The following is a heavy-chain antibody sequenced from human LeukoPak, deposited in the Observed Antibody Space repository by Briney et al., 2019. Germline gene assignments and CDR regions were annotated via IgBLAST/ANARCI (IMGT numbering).Heavy chain of an antibody. J-gene: IGHJ4*02. CDR1: GYSISSGYY. CDR3: ARHHRPHSSSWLNY. V-gene: IGHV4-38-2*01. CDR2: IYHSGSA. D-gene: IGHD6-13*01. Sequence: SETLSLTCAVSGYSISSGYYWGWIRQPPGKGLEWIGSIYHSGSAYYNPSLKSRVTISVGTSKNQFSLKLSSVTAADTAVYYCARHHRPHSSSWLNYWGQGTLVTVSS.